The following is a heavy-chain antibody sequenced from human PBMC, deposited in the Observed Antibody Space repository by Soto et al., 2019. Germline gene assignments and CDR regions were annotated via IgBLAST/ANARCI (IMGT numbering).Heavy chain of an antibody. V-gene: IGHV6-1*01. Sequence: SQTLSLTCAISGDSVSSNSAAWNWIRRSPSRGLEWLGRTYYRSKWYNDYAVSVKSRITINPDTSKNQFSLQLNSVTPEDTAVYYCARDSLVGATKARYYYYYGMDVWGQGTTVTVSS. D-gene: IGHD1-26*01. J-gene: IGHJ6*02. CDR3: ARDSLVGATKARYYYYYGMDV. CDR1: GDSVSSNSAA. CDR2: TYYRSKWYN.